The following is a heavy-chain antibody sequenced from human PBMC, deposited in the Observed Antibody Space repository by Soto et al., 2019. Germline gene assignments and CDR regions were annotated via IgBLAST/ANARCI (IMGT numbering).Heavy chain of an antibody. CDR3: AKDLQTYGDYDYYCYGMVV. Sequence: QVQLVESGGGEVQPGRSLTISWAASGFTFSTYGMHWVRQTPGKGLEWVAVISYDGTNKFYSDSVKGRFTISRDNFKNSLTLQKNTLRADDTAVYSCAKDLQTYGDYDYYCYGMVVWGLGTRVTVSS. D-gene: IGHD4-17*01. J-gene: IGHJ6*02. CDR2: ISYDGTNK. CDR1: GFTFSTYG. V-gene: IGHV3-30*18.